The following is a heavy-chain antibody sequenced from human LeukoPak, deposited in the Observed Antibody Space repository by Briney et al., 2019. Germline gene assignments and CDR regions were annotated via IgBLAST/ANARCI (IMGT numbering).Heavy chain of an antibody. D-gene: IGHD3-22*01. Sequence: GGSLRLSCAASGFTFSSYAMHWVRQAPGKGLEYVSAISSNGGSTYYANSVKGRFTISRDNSKNTLYLQMGSLRAEDMAVYYCARGGSYYDSKPFDYWGQGTLVTVSS. J-gene: IGHJ4*02. V-gene: IGHV3-64*01. CDR2: ISSNGGST. CDR3: ARGGSYYDSKPFDY. CDR1: GFTFSSYA.